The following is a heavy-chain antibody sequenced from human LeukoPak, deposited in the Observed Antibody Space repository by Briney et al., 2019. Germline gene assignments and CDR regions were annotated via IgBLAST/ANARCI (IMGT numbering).Heavy chain of an antibody. CDR3: ARSCSGGSCAWFDP. J-gene: IGHJ5*02. CDR1: GGTFSSYA. D-gene: IGHD2-15*01. Sequence: GASVKVSCKASGGTFSSYAISWVRQAPGQGLEWMGRITPILGIANYAQKFQGRVTITADKSTSTAYMELSSLRSEDTAVYYCARSCSGGSCAWFDPWGQGTLVTVSS. CDR2: ITPILGIA. V-gene: IGHV1-69*04.